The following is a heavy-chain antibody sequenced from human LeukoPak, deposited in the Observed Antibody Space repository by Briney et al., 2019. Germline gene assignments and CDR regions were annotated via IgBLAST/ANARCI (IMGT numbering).Heavy chain of an antibody. V-gene: IGHV3-30*03. CDR1: GFTFSSYG. CDR3: AREEGYCTNGVCYYWFDP. CDR2: ISYDGSHK. Sequence: GGSLRLSCAASGFTFSSYGMHWLRQAPGKGLEWVAVISYDGSHKYYADSVKGRFTISRDNAKNSLYLQMNSLRAEDTAVYYCAREEGYCTNGVCYYWFDPWGQGTLVTVSS. D-gene: IGHD2-8*01. J-gene: IGHJ5*02.